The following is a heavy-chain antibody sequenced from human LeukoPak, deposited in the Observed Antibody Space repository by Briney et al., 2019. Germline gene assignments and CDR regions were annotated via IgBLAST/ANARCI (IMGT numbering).Heavy chain of an antibody. CDR3: ARGPGAFDS. Sequence: PGGSLRLSCAASGFTFSSYWMHWVRQAPGKGPVWVSRIKSDGSSTRFADSVQGRFTISRDNGKNTLYLQMNSLRAEDTAVYYCARGPGAFDSWGQGTMVTVSS. V-gene: IGHV3-74*01. J-gene: IGHJ3*02. CDR1: GFTFSSYW. D-gene: IGHD2-2*01. CDR2: IKSDGSST.